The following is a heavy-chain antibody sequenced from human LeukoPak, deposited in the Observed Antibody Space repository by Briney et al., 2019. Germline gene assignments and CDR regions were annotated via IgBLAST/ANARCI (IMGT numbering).Heavy chain of an antibody. J-gene: IGHJ4*02. V-gene: IGHV1-69*06. Sequence: SVKVSCKASGGTFSSYIISWVRQAPGQGLEWMGGIIPMFGKANYAQKFQGRVTITADKSTSTAYMELSSLRSEDTAVYYCARDSGHCSDGSCYQGDWGQGTLVTVSS. CDR3: ARDSGHCSDGSCYQGD. CDR1: GGTFSSYI. CDR2: IIPMFGKA. D-gene: IGHD2-15*01.